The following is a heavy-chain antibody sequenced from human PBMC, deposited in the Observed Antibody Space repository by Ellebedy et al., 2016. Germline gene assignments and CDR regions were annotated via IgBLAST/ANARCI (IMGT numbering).Heavy chain of an antibody. CDR3: ARLPGLTPYENVDY. V-gene: IGHV3-48*04. J-gene: IGHJ4*02. CDR1: GFTFSSYS. Sequence: GESLKISXAASGFTFSSYSMNWVRQAPGKGLEWVSYISISGITIYYADSVKGRFTISRDNAKNSLSLQMNSLRAEDTAVYYCARLPGLTPYENVDYWGQGTLVTVSS. CDR2: ISISGITI. D-gene: IGHD3-22*01.